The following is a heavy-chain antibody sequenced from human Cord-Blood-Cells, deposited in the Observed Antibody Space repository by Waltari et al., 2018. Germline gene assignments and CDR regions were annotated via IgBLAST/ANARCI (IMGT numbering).Heavy chain of an antibody. J-gene: IGHJ4*02. CDR2: ISSSSSYI. D-gene: IGHD6-13*01. CDR3: AGGIVAAGDY. V-gene: IGHV3-21*01. Sequence: EVQLVESGGGLVKPGGSLRLSCAASGFTFSSYSMNWVRQAPGKGLEWVSSISSSSSYIYYADSVKGRFTISRDNAKNSLYLQMNSLRAEDTAVYYCAGGIVAAGDYWGQGTLVTVSS. CDR1: GFTFSSYS.